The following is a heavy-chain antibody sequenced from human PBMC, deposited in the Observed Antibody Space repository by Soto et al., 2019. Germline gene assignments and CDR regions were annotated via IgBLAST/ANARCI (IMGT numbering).Heavy chain of an antibody. V-gene: IGHV4-30-2*01. J-gene: IGHJ6*02. Sequence: SETLSLTCAVSGGSISSGGYSWSWIRQPPGKGLEWIGYIYHSGSTYYNPSLKSRVTISVDRSKNQFSLKLSSVTAADTAVYYCARGSMVRGVIILPGGMDVWGQGTTVTVSS. CDR1: GGSISSGGYS. D-gene: IGHD3-10*01. CDR3: ARGSMVRGVIILPGGMDV. CDR2: IYHSGST.